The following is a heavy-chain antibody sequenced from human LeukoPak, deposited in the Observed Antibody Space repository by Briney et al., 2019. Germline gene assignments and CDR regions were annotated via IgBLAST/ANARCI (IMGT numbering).Heavy chain of an antibody. CDR1: GFTFSSYS. V-gene: IGHV3-21*01. J-gene: IGHJ4*02. CDR2: ISSSSYI. D-gene: IGHD2-2*01. CDR3: ARRSRTDCSSTSCSFDY. Sequence: GGSLRLSCAASGFTFSSYSMNWVRQAPGKGLEWVSSISSSSYIYYADSVKGRFTISRDNAKNSLYLQMNSLRAEDTAVYYCARRSRTDCSSTSCSFDYWGQGTLVTVSS.